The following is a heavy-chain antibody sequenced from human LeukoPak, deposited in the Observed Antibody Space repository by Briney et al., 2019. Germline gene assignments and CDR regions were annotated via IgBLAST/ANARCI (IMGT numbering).Heavy chain of an antibody. J-gene: IGHJ4*02. Sequence: GGSLRFSCAASGFTFSNYAMSWVRQAPGKGLEWVSIISGSADITYYADSVKGRFTISRDNSKNTLFLQMNSLRAEDTAIYYCAKRKYYESGPFDFWGQGTLVTVSS. CDR1: GFTFSNYA. CDR3: AKRKYYESGPFDF. D-gene: IGHD2/OR15-2a*01. CDR2: ISGSADIT. V-gene: IGHV3-23*01.